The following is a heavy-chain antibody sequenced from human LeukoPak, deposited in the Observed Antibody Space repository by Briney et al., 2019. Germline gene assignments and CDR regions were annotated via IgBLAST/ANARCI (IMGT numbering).Heavy chain of an antibody. D-gene: IGHD3/OR15-3a*01. V-gene: IGHV3-48*02. CDR2: INSGGDIK. CDR1: GPIRSSDG. Sequence: PGGSLRLSCAVSGPIRSSDGFDWVRQAPGQGLEWVSFINSGGDIKRYADSVKGRFTISRDEAKNSVYLQMDSLRDEDTAVYYCARGRDWGLDYWGQGTVVTVSS. CDR3: ARGRDWGLDY. J-gene: IGHJ4*02.